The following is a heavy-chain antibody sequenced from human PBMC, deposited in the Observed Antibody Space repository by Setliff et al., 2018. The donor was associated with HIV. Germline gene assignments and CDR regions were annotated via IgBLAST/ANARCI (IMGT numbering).Heavy chain of an antibody. D-gene: IGHD3-3*01. CDR3: ARDYLYYNLYNGSPVYGMDV. J-gene: IGHJ6*02. CDR2: MNPNSGNA. Sequence: ASVKVSCKASGYTFTKYDINWVRQATGQGLEWMGWMNPNSGNAEYAQRFQGRVTISRDNSKNSLYLQMNSLRVEDTAVYYCARDYLYYNLYNGSPVYGMDVWGQGTTVTVSS. V-gene: IGHV1-8*01. CDR1: GYTFTKYD.